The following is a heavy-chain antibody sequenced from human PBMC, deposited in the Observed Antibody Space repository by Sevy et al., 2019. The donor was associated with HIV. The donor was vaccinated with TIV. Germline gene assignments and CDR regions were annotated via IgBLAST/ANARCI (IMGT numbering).Heavy chain of an antibody. V-gene: IGHV4-30-2*06. CDR2: IYHTGST. Sequence: SETLSLTCAVSGGSISSGVYSWNWIRQSPGKGLEWIGYIYHTGSTYYNPSLKSRLTMSVDMYKNQFSLKMNSLTAADTAVYYCARDGGTLTTPGAFDFWGQGTMVTVSS. CDR3: ARDGGTLTTPGAFDF. J-gene: IGHJ3*01. CDR1: GGSISSGVYS. D-gene: IGHD4-4*01.